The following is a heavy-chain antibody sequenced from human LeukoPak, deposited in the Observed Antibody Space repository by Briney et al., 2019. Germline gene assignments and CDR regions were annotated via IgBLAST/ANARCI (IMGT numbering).Heavy chain of an antibody. V-gene: IGHV1-18*01. CDR1: GYTFTSYG. CDR3: ARIYDSSDYYFRHFDY. Sequence: ASVKVSCKASGYTFTSYGISWVRQAPGQGLEWMGWISAYNGNTNYAQNLRGRVTMTTDTSTSTAYMELRSLRSDDTAVYYCARIYDSSDYYFRHFDYWGQGNLVTVSS. CDR2: ISAYNGNT. J-gene: IGHJ4*02. D-gene: IGHD3-22*01.